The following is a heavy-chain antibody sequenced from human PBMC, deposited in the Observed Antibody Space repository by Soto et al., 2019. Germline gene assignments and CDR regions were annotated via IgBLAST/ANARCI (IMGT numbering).Heavy chain of an antibody. Sequence: GGSLRLSCAASGVTVSSNYMSWVRQAPGKGLEWVSVIYSGGSTYYADSVKGRFTISRDNSKNTLYLQMNSLRAEDTAVYYCARAFYYDSSGHYYYYALDVWGQGTTVTVSS. D-gene: IGHD3-22*01. V-gene: IGHV3-66*01. J-gene: IGHJ6*02. CDR2: IYSGGST. CDR1: GVTVSSNY. CDR3: ARAFYYDSSGHYYYYALDV.